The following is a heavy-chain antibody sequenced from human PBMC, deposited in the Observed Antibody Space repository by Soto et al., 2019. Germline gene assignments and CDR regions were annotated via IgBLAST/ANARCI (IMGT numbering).Heavy chain of an antibody. D-gene: IGHD1-1*01. CDR1: GGSMSSYY. Sequence: ASETLSLTCTVSGGSMSSYYWNWIRQPPGKGLEWIGYISYSGSPAYNPSLKSRVTMSVDTSKSQLSLNLTSATATDTAIYYYARAWSRGCYFDLWGRGTLVTVSS. V-gene: IGHV4-59*01. CDR3: ARAWSRGCYFDL. J-gene: IGHJ2*01. CDR2: ISYSGSP.